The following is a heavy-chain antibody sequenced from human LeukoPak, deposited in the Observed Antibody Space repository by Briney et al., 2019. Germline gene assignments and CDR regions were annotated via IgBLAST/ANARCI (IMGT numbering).Heavy chain of an antibody. Sequence: SETLSLTCTVSGGSISSSSYYWGWIRQPPGKGLEWIGGIYYSGSTYYNPSLKSRVTISVDTSKNQFSLKLSSVTAADTAVYYCARQIDGYNDYWGQGTLVTVSS. J-gene: IGHJ4*02. CDR2: IYYSGST. CDR1: GGSISSSSYY. CDR3: ARQIDGYNDY. D-gene: IGHD5-24*01. V-gene: IGHV4-39*01.